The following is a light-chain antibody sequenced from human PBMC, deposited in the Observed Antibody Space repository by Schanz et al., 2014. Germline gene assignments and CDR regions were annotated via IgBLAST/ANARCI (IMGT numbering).Light chain of an antibody. CDR2: EGS. V-gene: IGLV2-14*01. CDR3: SSNGGVNIYV. CDR1: SSDVGGYNY. Sequence: SVLTPPASVSGSPGQSITISCTGTSSDVGGYNYVSWYQQHPGKAPKVIIYEGSKRPSGVSNRFSGSKSGNTASLTVSGLQAEDEADYYCSSNGGVNIYVFGTGTKLTVL. J-gene: IGLJ1*01.